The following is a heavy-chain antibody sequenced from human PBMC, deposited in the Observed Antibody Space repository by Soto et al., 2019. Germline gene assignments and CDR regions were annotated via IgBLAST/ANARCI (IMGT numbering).Heavy chain of an antibody. CDR1: NGSFSVCY. D-gene: IGHD2-2*01. CDR2: INHSGST. CDR3: ARDSTRRGACDI. J-gene: IGHJ3*02. Sequence: SETLSLTCAVYNGSFSVCYWTWIRQPPGKGLEWIGEINHSGSTNYNPSLKSRVTISVDTSKNQFSLKLSSVTAADTAVYYCARDSTRRGACDIWGQGTMVT. V-gene: IGHV4-34*01.